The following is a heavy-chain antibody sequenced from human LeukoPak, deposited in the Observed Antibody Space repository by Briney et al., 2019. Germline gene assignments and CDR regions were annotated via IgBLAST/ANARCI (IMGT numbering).Heavy chain of an antibody. Sequence: GGSLRLSCAASEFTISDYYMSWIRQAPGKGLEWVSYITSGGTSIYYADSVKGRFTISRDNAKNSLYLQMNSLRAEDTAVYYCARRGSGYTEPIDYWGQGTLVTVSS. CDR3: ARRGSGYTEPIDY. V-gene: IGHV3-11*04. CDR1: EFTISDYY. CDR2: ITSGGTSI. D-gene: IGHD5-12*01. J-gene: IGHJ4*02.